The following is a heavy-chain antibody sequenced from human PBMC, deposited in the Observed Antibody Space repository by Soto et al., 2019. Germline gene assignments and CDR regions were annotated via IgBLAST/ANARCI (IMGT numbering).Heavy chain of an antibody. J-gene: IGHJ4*02. CDR1: GYRFSSYW. Sequence: GESLKISCKGSGYRFSSYWIGWVRQMPGKGLEWMGVIYPGDSDTKYSPAFQGQVTISADESINTAYLQWSSLKASDTAMYYCARRGMVSSSHRFFDSRGQGTLVTVSS. CDR3: ARRGMVSSSHRFFDS. V-gene: IGHV5-51*01. D-gene: IGHD3-10*01. CDR2: IYPGDSDT.